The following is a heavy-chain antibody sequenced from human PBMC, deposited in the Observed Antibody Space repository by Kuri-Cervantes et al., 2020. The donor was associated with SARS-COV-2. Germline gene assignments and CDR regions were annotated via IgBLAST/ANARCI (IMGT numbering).Heavy chain of an antibody. D-gene: IGHD2-21*02. CDR1: GFTFSTYA. CDR3: AKEGAYCGGDCYSLGFDY. V-gene: IGHV3-30*04. J-gene: IGHJ4*02. CDR2: ISYDGSFK. Sequence: GESLKISCAAPGFTFSTYAIHWVRQAPGKGLEWVAFISYDGSFKNFADSVKGRFTISRDNSKNTLYLQMNSLRAEDTAVYYCAKEGAYCGGDCYSLGFDYWGQGTLVTVSS.